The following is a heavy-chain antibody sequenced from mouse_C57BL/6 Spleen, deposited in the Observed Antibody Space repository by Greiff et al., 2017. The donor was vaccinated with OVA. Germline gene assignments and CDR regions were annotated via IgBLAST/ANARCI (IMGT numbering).Heavy chain of an antibody. CDR1: GYAFSSYW. J-gene: IGHJ4*01. Sequence: QVQLKQSGAELVKPGASVKISCKASGYAFSSYWMNWVKQRPGKGLEWIGQIYPGDGDTNYNGKFKGKATLTADKSSSTAYMQLSSLTSEDSAVYFCARSNWAYYAMDYWGQGTSVTVSS. CDR3: ARSNWAYYAMDY. V-gene: IGHV1-80*01. CDR2: IYPGDGDT. D-gene: IGHD4-1*02.